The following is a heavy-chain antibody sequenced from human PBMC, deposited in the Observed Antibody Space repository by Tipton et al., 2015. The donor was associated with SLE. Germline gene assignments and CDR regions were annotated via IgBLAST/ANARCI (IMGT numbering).Heavy chain of an antibody. CDR3: ARSKDDSSGYYLNAFDI. J-gene: IGHJ3*02. Sequence: QLVQSGAEVKKPGESLKISCKGSGYSFTSNWIGWVRQMPGKGLEWMGIIYPGDSDTRYSPAFQGQVTISADRSINTAYLQWSSLKASDTAMYYCARSKDDSSGYYLNAFDIWGQGTMVTVSS. CDR1: GYSFTSNW. CDR2: IYPGDSDT. D-gene: IGHD3-22*01. V-gene: IGHV5-51*03.